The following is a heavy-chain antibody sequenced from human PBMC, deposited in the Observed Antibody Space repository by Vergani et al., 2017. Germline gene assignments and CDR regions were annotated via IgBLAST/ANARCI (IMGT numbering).Heavy chain of an antibody. J-gene: IGHJ6*03. CDR2: INHSGST. Sequence: QVQLQQWGAGLLKPSETLSLTCAVYGGSFSGYYWSWIRQPPGKGLEWIGEINHSGSTNYKPSLKSRVTISVDTSKNQFSLKLGSVTAADTAVYYCARGKGRYCSSTSCRGYYYYYMDVWGKGTTVTVSS. CDR3: ARGKGRYCSSTSCRGYYYYYMDV. CDR1: GGSFSGYY. D-gene: IGHD2-2*01. V-gene: IGHV4-34*01.